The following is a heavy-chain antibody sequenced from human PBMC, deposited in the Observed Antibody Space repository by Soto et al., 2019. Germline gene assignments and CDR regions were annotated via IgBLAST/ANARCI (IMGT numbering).Heavy chain of an antibody. CDR3: AKDRVATVDAFDI. J-gene: IGHJ3*02. V-gene: IGHV3-23*01. CDR2: ISGSGGST. Sequence: GGSLRLSCAASGFTFSSYAMSWVRQAPGKGLEWVSAISGSGGSTYYEDSVKGRFTISRDNSKNTLYLQMNSLRAEDTAVYYCAKDRVATVDAFDIWGQGTMVTVSS. D-gene: IGHD4-17*01. CDR1: GFTFSSYA.